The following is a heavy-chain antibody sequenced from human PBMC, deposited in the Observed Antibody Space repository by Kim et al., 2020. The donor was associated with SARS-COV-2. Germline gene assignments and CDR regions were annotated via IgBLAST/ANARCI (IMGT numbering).Heavy chain of an antibody. Sequence: ASVKVSCKASGYTFTNYAFHWVRQAPGQSLEWVGWIDAGSGDTKYSQNLQGRVTLTRVTSASIAYMELSSLRSEDTAVYYCARNEDLWGQGTLVTVSS. V-gene: IGHV1-3*01. CDR1: GYTFTNYA. D-gene: IGHD2-15*01. J-gene: IGHJ4*02. CDR2: IDAGSGDT. CDR3: ARNEDL.